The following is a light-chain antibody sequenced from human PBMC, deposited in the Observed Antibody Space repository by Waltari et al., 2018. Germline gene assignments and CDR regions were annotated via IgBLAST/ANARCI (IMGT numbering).Light chain of an antibody. V-gene: IGLV2-14*01. J-gene: IGLJ2*01. Sequence: QSALTQPASVSGSPGQSSTISCTRTSSDVGGYNYASWYQQHPGKSPKLMIYEVSNRPSGVSNRVSGPKSGNTASLTIAGLQAEGEADYYCSSYTSSSTRVVFGGGTKLTVL. CDR1: SSDVGGYNY. CDR3: SSYTSSSTRVV. CDR2: EVS.